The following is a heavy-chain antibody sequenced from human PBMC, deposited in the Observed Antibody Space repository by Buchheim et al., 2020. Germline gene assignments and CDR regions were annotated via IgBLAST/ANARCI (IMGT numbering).Heavy chain of an antibody. CDR2: IYASGTT. D-gene: IGHD3-22*01. V-gene: IGHV4-4*07. J-gene: IGHJ4*02. CDR1: GGSISSYY. CDR3: AREGPLLWDYYDSGGYPFFFDY. Sequence: QVQLQESGPGLAKPSETLSLTCTVSGGSISSYYWSWIRQPAGQGLEWIGRIYASGTTNYNSSLKSRVTMSVDTSKTQFSLKLSSVTAADTAVYYGAREGPLLWDYYDSGGYPFFFDYWGQGIL.